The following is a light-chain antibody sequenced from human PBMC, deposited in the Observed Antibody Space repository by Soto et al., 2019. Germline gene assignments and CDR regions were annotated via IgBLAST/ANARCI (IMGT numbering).Light chain of an antibody. V-gene: IGKV3-20*01. Sequence: ENVLTQSPGTVSLSPGDRATLFCRASQSVSSNYLAWYQQKPGQAPRLLIFGTSSRATGIPDRFSGSGSETDFTLTISRLEPEDFAVYYCQQYGSSPRTFGQGTKVEIK. CDR1: QSVSSNY. CDR3: QQYGSSPRT. J-gene: IGKJ1*01. CDR2: GTS.